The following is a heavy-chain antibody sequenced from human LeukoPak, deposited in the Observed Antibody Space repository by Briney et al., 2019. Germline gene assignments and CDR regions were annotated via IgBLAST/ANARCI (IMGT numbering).Heavy chain of an antibody. J-gene: IGHJ6*02. D-gene: IGHD2-2*01. CDR2: IIPIFGTA. CDR1: GGTFSSYA. CDR3: ARENIVVVPAARNYYYGMDV. V-gene: IGHV1-69*13. Sequence: SVKVSCKASGGTFSSYAISWVRQAPGQGLEWMGGIIPIFGTANYAQKFQGRVTITADESTSTAYMELSSLRSEDTAVYYYARENIVVVPAARNYYYGMDVWGQGTTVTVSS.